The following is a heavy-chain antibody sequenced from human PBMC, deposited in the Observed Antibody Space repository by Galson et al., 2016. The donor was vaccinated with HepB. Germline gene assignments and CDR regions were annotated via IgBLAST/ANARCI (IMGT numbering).Heavy chain of an antibody. CDR2: YFGGGYR. J-gene: IGHJ4*02. V-gene: IGHV3-66*01. Sequence: SLRLSCAVSGIDVTNNYMAWVRQTPGKGLAWVSFYFGGGYRYYADSVKGRFFISRDSSQNTVSLQMDSLTTEDTAIYYCARGRPIGWELLPSYFDCWGQGTLVTVSS. CDR1: GIDVTNNY. CDR3: ARGRPIGWELLPSYFDC. D-gene: IGHD1-26*01.